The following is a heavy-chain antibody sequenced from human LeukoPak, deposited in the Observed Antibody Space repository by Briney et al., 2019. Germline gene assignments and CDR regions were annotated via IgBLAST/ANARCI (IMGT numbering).Heavy chain of an antibody. V-gene: IGHV3-23*01. D-gene: IGHD5-18*01. CDR1: GFTFSSYA. CDR3: ATVPSTWVQLWSYFDY. Sequence: GGSLRLSCAASGFTFSSYAMSWVRQAPGKGLEWVSAISRSGGSTYYADSVKGRFTISRDNSKNTLYLQMNSLRAEDTAVYYCATVPSTWVQLWSYFDYWGQGTLVTVSS. J-gene: IGHJ4*02. CDR2: ISRSGGST.